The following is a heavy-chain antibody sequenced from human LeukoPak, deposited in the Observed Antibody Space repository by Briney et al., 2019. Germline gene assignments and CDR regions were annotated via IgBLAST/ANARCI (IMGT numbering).Heavy chain of an antibody. J-gene: IGHJ3*02. Sequence: ASVKVSCKASGYTFTSYDINWVRQATGQGLEWMGWMNPNSGNTGYAQKFQGRVTMTRNTSISTAYMELSSLRSEDTAVYYCARIWEVRGEMAFDIWGQGTMVTVSS. D-gene: IGHD3-10*01. CDR2: MNPNSGNT. V-gene: IGHV1-8*01. CDR3: ARIWEVRGEMAFDI. CDR1: GYTFTSYD.